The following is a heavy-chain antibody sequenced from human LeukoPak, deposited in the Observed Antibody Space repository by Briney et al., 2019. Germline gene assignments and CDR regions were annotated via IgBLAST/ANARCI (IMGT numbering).Heavy chain of an antibody. CDR2: IYYSGST. D-gene: IGHD3-10*01. CDR3: ARVSDYYGSGSYYKAYYYYYYYMDV. Sequence: SETLSLTCTVSGGSISSYYWSWIRQPPGKGLEWIGYIYYSGSTNYSPSLKSRVTISVDTSKNQFSLKLSSVTAADTAVYYCARVSDYYGSGSYYKAYYYYYYYMDVWGKGTTVTISS. J-gene: IGHJ6*03. V-gene: IGHV4-59*01. CDR1: GGSISSYY.